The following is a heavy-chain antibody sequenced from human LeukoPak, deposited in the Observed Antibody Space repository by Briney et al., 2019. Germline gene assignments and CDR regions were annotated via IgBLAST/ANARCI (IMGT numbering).Heavy chain of an antibody. J-gene: IGHJ4*02. Sequence: GGSLRLSCAASGFTFSSYGMHWVRQAPGKGLEWVAFIRYDGSNKYYADSVKGRFTISRDNSKNTLYLQMNSLRAEDTAVYYCAKDRDSSSWSTLDYWGQGTLVTISS. V-gene: IGHV3-30*02. CDR2: IRYDGSNK. CDR1: GFTFSSYG. CDR3: AKDRDSSSWSTLDY. D-gene: IGHD6-13*01.